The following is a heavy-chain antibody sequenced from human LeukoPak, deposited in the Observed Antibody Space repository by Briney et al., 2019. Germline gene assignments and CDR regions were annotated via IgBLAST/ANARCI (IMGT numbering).Heavy chain of an antibody. V-gene: IGHV3-23*01. Sequence: GGSLRLSCEASGFTFSSYAMSWVRQAPGKGLEWVSAISGSGGSTYYADSVKGRFTISRDNSKNTLYLQMNSLRAEDTAVYYCAKDSTGYSSGWGEYFQHWGQGTLVTVSS. D-gene: IGHD6-19*01. CDR2: ISGSGGST. J-gene: IGHJ1*01. CDR1: GFTFSSYA. CDR3: AKDSTGYSSGWGEYFQH.